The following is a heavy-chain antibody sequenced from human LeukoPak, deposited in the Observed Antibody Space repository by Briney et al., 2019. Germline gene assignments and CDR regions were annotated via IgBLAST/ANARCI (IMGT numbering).Heavy chain of an antibody. V-gene: IGHV3-21*06. CDR1: GFTFNNYS. J-gene: IGHJ4*02. Sequence: GGSLRLSCAASGFTFNNYSMNWVRQAPGKGLEWVSSIDSSGGYMFYADSVKGRFIISRDNAKDSLYLQMNSLRVEDTAVYYCLRGDRRDYWGQGTLVTVSS. CDR3: LRGDRRDY. CDR2: IDSSGGYM.